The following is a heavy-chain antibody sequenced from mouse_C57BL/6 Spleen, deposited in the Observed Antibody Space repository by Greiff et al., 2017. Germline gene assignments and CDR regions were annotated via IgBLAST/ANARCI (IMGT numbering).Heavy chain of an antibody. J-gene: IGHJ1*03. CDR3: ARDEGEGYFDV. CDR2: INYDGSST. V-gene: IGHV5-16*01. CDR1: GFTFSDYY. Sequence: EVKLVESEGGLVRPGSSMKLSCTASGFTFSDYYMAWVRQVPEKGLEWVANINYDGSSTYYLDSLKSRFIISRDNAKNILYLQMSSLKSEDTATYYCARDEGEGYFDVWGTGTTVTVSS.